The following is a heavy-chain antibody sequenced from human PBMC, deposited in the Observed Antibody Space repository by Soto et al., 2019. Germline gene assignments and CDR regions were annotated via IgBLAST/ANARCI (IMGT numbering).Heavy chain of an antibody. CDR3: ARDRHARASGYPLSPPYYYYVMDV. V-gene: IGHV4-59*01. Sequence: LSLTCTVSGGSISIYCWSWIRQPPGKGMEWIGYIYYNGSTNYNPSLKSRVTISVDTSKNQFSLKLSSVTAEDTAVYYCARDRHARASGYPLSPPYYYYVMDVWGQGTTVTVSS. J-gene: IGHJ6*02. CDR2: IYYNGST. D-gene: IGHD5-12*01. CDR1: GGSISIYC.